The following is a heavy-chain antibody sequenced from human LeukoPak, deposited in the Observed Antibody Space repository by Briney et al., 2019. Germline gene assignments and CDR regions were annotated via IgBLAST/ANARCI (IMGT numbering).Heavy chain of an antibody. J-gene: IGHJ5*02. Sequence: ASAKVSCKASGYTFTGYYMHWVRQAPGQGLEWMGWINPNSGGTNYAQKFQGRVTMTRDTSTSTAYMELSRLRSDDTAVYYCARGLRYFDWLQNWFDPWGQGTLVTVSS. V-gene: IGHV1-2*02. CDR3: ARGLRYFDWLQNWFDP. D-gene: IGHD3-9*01. CDR2: INPNSGGT. CDR1: GYTFTGYY.